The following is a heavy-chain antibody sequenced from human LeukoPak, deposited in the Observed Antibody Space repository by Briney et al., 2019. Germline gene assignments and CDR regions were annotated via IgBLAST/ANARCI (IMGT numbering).Heavy chain of an antibody. Sequence: GGSLRLSCAASGFTFSSYSMNWVRQAPGKGLEWVSSISSSSSYIYYADSVKGRFTISRDNAKNSLYLQMNSLRAEDTAVYYCARDGAGGSYSNFDYWGQGTLVTVSS. CDR2: ISSSSSYI. CDR3: ARDGAGGSYSNFDY. CDR1: GFTFSSYS. D-gene: IGHD1-26*01. J-gene: IGHJ4*02. V-gene: IGHV3-21*01.